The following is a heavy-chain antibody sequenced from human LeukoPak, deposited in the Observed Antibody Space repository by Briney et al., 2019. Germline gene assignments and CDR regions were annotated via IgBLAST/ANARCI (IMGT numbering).Heavy chain of an antibody. Sequence: PGGSLRLSCAASGFTFSSYNMNWVRQAPGKGLEWVSGISWNSATVHYADSVRGRFTISRDNAENSLYLQMNSLRPEDTALYYCAKDRDAYNLRYFQHWGQGTLVTVSS. CDR3: AKDRDAYNLRYFQH. CDR2: ISWNSATV. J-gene: IGHJ1*01. CDR1: GFTFSSYN. D-gene: IGHD5-24*01. V-gene: IGHV3-9*01.